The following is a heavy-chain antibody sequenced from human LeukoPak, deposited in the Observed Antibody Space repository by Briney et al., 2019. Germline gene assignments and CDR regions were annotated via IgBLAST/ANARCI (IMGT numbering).Heavy chain of an antibody. Sequence: ASVKVSCKASGYTFTGYYMHWVRQAPGQGLEWMGWINPNSGGTNYAQKFQGRVTMTRDTSISTAYMELSRLRSDDTAVYYCAKTYYYGSGSSTPIDYWGQGTLVTVSS. V-gene: IGHV1-2*02. J-gene: IGHJ4*02. CDR3: AKTYYYGSGSSTPIDY. CDR1: GYTFTGYY. D-gene: IGHD3-10*01. CDR2: INPNSGGT.